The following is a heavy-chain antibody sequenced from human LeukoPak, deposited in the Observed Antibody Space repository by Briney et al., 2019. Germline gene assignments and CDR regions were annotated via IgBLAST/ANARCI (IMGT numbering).Heavy chain of an antibody. D-gene: IGHD1-26*01. Sequence: SETLSLTCTVSGGSISNYYWSWIRQPAGKGLEWIGRISNSGSTNYNLVHKSRVTMSVDTSKKQFSVRLGSVTAADTAMYYCAREAGASSFRPLDCWGQGVLVSVSS. V-gene: IGHV4-4*07. CDR3: AREAGASSFRPLDC. J-gene: IGHJ4*02. CDR2: ISNSGST. CDR1: GGSISNYY.